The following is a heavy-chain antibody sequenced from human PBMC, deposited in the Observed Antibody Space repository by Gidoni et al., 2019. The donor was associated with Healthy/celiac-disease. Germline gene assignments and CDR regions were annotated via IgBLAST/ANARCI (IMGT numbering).Heavy chain of an antibody. D-gene: IGHD4-17*01. J-gene: IGHJ4*02. CDR1: GFTFGDYA. Sequence: EVQLVESGGGLVKPGRSLRLSCTATGFTFGDYAMSWFRQAPGKGLEWVGFIRSKAYGGTTEYAASVKGRFTISRDDSKSIAYLQMNSLKTEDTAVYYCTRDLRPTVTSGDFDYWGQGTLVTVSS. V-gene: IGHV3-49*05. CDR2: IRSKAYGGTT. CDR3: TRDLRPTVTSGDFDY.